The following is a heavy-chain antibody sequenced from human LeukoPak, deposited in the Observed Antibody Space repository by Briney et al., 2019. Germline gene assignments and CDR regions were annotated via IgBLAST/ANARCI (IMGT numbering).Heavy chain of an antibody. V-gene: IGHV3-30*02. CDR2: IRYDGSNK. Sequence: GGSLRLSCGASGFTFSSYGMHWVRQAPGKGLEWVAFIRYDGSNKYYADSVKGRFTISRDNSKNTLYLQMNSLRAEDTAVYYCAKAVQVGATYYFDYWGQGTLVTVSS. D-gene: IGHD1-26*01. J-gene: IGHJ4*02. CDR1: GFTFSSYG. CDR3: AKAVQVGATYYFDY.